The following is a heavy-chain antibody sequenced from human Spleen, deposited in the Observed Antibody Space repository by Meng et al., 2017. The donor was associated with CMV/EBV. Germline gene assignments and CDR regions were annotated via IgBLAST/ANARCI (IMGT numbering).Heavy chain of an antibody. CDR3: ARHAYDFWSGYPYFDY. J-gene: IGHJ4*02. V-gene: IGHV4-39*07. Sequence: QLQLQESGPGLVKPSETLSLTCTVPGGSISSSSYYWGWIRQPPGKGLEWIGSIYYSGSTYYNPSLKSRVTISVDTSKNQFSLKLSSVTAADTAVYYCARHAYDFWSGYPYFDYWGQGTLVTVAS. CDR2: IYYSGST. D-gene: IGHD3-3*01. CDR1: GGSISSSSYY.